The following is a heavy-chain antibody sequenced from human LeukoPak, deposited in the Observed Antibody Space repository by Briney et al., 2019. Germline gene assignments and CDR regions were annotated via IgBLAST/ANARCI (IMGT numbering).Heavy chain of an antibody. J-gene: IGHJ4*02. Sequence: ASVKVSCKASGYTFTSYGISWVRQAPGQGLEWMGWINPNSGGTNYAQKFQGRVTMTRDTSISTAYMELSRLRSDDTAVYYCAREEEYCSGGSCYFGDYWGQGTLVTVSS. CDR3: AREEEYCSGGSCYFGDY. CDR2: INPNSGGT. V-gene: IGHV1-2*02. CDR1: GYTFTSYG. D-gene: IGHD2-15*01.